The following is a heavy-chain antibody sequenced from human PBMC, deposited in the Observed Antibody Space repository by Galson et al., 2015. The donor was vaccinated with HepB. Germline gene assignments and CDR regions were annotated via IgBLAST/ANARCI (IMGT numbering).Heavy chain of an antibody. D-gene: IGHD3-10*01. Sequence: QSGAEVKKPGESLKISCKGSGYSFTSYWIGWVRQMPGKGLEWMGIIYPGDSDTRYSPSFQGQVTISADKSISTAYLQWSSLKASGTAMYYCARRAYYYGSGSYYFDYWGQGTLVTVSS. CDR2: IYPGDSDT. J-gene: IGHJ4*02. CDR1: GYSFTSYW. CDR3: ARRAYYYGSGSYYFDY. V-gene: IGHV5-51*03.